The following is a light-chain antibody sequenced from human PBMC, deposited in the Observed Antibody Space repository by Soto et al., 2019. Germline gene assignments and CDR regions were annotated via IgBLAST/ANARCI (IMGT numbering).Light chain of an antibody. CDR2: KAS. CDR3: QQYNTYALLT. V-gene: IGKV1-5*03. CDR1: QSISSW. J-gene: IGKJ4*01. Sequence: DIQMTQSPSTLSASVGDRVTITCRASQSISSWLAWYQQKPGKAPNLLIYKASSLASGVPSRFSGSGSETEFTLTISSLQPDDFATYYCQQYNTYALLTFAGGTRVEIK.